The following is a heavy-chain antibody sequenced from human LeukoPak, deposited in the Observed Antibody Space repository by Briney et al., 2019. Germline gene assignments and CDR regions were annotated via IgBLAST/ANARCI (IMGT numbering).Heavy chain of an antibody. CDR3: AREFCSSTSCQVSAKANYYYGMDV. V-gene: IGHV3-33*01. Sequence: PGRSLRLSCAAAGFTFSSYGMHWVRQAPGKGLEWVAVIWYDGSNKYYADSVKGRFTISRDNSKNTLYLKTNSLRAEATAVYYRAREFCSSTSCQVSAKANYYYGMDVWGQGTTVTVSS. CDR2: IWYDGSNK. D-gene: IGHD2-2*01. J-gene: IGHJ6*02. CDR1: GFTFSSYG.